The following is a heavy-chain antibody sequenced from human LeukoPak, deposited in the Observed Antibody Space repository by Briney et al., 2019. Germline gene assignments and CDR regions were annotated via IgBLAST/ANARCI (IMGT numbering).Heavy chain of an antibody. CDR3: ARAFPAARLKYYFDY. CDR1: GFTFSSYA. D-gene: IGHD2-2*01. Sequence: PGRSLRLSCAASGFTFSSYAMHWVRQAPGKGLEWVAVISYDGSNKYYADSVKGRFTISRDNSKNTLYPQMNSLRAEDTAVYYCARAFPAARLKYYFDYWGQGTLVTVSS. V-gene: IGHV3-30-3*01. J-gene: IGHJ4*02. CDR2: ISYDGSNK.